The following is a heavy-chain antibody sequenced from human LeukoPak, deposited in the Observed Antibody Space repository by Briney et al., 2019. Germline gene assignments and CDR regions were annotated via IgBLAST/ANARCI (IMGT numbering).Heavy chain of an antibody. J-gene: IGHJ6*03. CDR3: ARRKAKNYMDV. CDR2: INHSGST. V-gene: IGHV4-34*01. D-gene: IGHD1-14*01. CDR1: GGSFSGYY. Sequence: SETLSLTCAVYGGSFSGYYWSWIRQPPGKGLEWIGEINHSGSTNYNPSLKSRVTISVDTSKNQFSLKLSSVTAADTAVYYCARRKAKNYMDVWGKGPTVTVSS.